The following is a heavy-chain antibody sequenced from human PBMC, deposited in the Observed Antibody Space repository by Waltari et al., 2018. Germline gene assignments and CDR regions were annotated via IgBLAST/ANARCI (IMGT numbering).Heavy chain of an antibody. J-gene: IGHJ4*02. V-gene: IGHV1-8*01. D-gene: IGHD3-16*01. Sequence: QVQLVQSGAEVKKPGASVKVSCKTSGYTFKNYDIDWVRQATGQGLEWMGWGKPDSGNTRYAQKFQGRISMTRNTSINTAYLELTSLTSEDTAVYYCARGASGLIDYWGQGTLLTVSS. CDR1: GYTFKNYD. CDR2: GKPDSGNT. CDR3: ARGASGLIDY.